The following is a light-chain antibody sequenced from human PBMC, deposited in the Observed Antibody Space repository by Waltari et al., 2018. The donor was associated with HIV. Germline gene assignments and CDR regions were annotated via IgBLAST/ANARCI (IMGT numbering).Light chain of an antibody. V-gene: IGLV2-23*02. J-gene: IGLJ3*02. Sequence: QSALTQPASVSGSPGQSITISCTGTSSDVGGYNYVSWYQQHPGKAPKGMIYDVSKRPSGVSNRFSGSKPGNTASLTISGLQAEDEADYYCCSYVGSSTWVFGGGTKLTVL. CDR2: DVS. CDR1: SSDVGGYNY. CDR3: CSYVGSSTWV.